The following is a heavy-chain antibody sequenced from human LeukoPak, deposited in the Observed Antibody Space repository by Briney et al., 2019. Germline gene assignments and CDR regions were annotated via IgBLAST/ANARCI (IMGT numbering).Heavy chain of an antibody. CDR1: GFTFNKAW. Sequence: GGSLRLSCAASGFTFNKAWMTWVRQAPGKGLEWVGRIKRKTEGGTTDYAAPVTGRFTISRDDSKNTLHLQMNSLKTEDTAVYYCTTDRVAYGEYEALGYWGQGTLVTVSS. D-gene: IGHD4-17*01. CDR3: TTDRVAYGEYEALGY. J-gene: IGHJ4*02. V-gene: IGHV3-15*01. CDR2: IKRKTEGGTT.